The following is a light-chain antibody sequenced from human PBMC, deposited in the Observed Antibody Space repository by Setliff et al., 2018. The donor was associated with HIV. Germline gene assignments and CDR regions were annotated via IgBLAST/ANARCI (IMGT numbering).Light chain of an antibody. V-gene: IGLV1-44*01. Sequence: QSALTQPPSTSGTPGPRVIISCSGSHSNIGSNTVNWFQQFPGTAPKLLIYNNDQRPSGVPDRFSGSKSGTSASLAISGLQSEDEAEYYCASWDVGLNAFYVFGTGTKVTV. CDR3: ASWDVGLNAFYV. CDR1: HSNIGSNT. J-gene: IGLJ1*01. CDR2: NND.